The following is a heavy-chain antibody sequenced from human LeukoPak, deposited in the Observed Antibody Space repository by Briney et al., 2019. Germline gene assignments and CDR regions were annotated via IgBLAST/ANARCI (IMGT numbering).Heavy chain of an antibody. Sequence: SETLSLTCTVSGGSISSYYWSWIRQPPGKGLEWIGCIYYSGSTNYNPSLKSRVTISVDTSKNQFSLKLSSVTAADTAVYYCARDPPLNYYDSSGPDAFDIWGQGTMVTVSS. CDR2: IYYSGST. V-gene: IGHV4-59*01. CDR3: ARDPPLNYYDSSGPDAFDI. CDR1: GGSISSYY. D-gene: IGHD3-22*01. J-gene: IGHJ3*02.